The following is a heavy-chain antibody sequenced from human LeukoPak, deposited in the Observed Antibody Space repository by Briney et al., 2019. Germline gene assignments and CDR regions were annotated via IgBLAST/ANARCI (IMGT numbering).Heavy chain of an antibody. V-gene: IGHV1-2*02. J-gene: IGHJ6*02. D-gene: IGHD3-9*01. CDR2: INPNSGGT. Sequence: ASVKVSCKASGYTFTGYYMHWVRQAPGQGLEWMGWINPNSGGTNYAQKFQGRVTMTRDTSISTAYMELSRLRSDDTAVYYCATSLTDFGWLLYFRTFYYYYGMDVWGQGTMVTVSS. CDR1: GYTFTGYY. CDR3: ATSLTDFGWLLYFRTFYYYYGMDV.